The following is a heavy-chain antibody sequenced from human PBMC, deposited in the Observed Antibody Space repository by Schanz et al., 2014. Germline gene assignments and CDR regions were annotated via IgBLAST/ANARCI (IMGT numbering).Heavy chain of an antibody. CDR3: ARAGANHRKTNRGARSSTPFGFDP. Sequence: QLQLQESGPGLVKPSETLSLTCTVSGGSIRYSSYYWGWIRQPPGKGLEWIGSIYYSGSTHYNPSLKSRVTFSAHPSKNHSSLNLPAVTAADTAVYYCARAGANHRKTNRGARSSTPFGFDPWGQGTLVTVSS. CDR1: GGSIRYSSYY. D-gene: IGHD3-10*01. V-gene: IGHV4-39*02. CDR2: IYYSGST. J-gene: IGHJ5*02.